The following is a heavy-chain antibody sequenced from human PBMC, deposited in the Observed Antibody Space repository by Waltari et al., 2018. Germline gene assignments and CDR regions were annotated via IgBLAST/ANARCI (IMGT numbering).Heavy chain of an antibody. Sequence: EVQLVESGGGLIQPGGSLRHSCAASGFTASSTYMSWVRQAPGKGLDWVSVIYSGGSTYYADSVKGRFTISRDNSKNTLYLQMNSLRAEDTAVYYCARDGGRWLQFDYWGQGTLVTVSS. D-gene: IGHD5-12*01. J-gene: IGHJ4*02. CDR2: IYSGGST. CDR3: ARDGGRWLQFDY. V-gene: IGHV3-53*01. CDR1: GFTASSTY.